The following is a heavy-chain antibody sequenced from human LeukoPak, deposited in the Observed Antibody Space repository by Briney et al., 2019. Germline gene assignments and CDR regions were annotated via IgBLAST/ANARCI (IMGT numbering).Heavy chain of an antibody. CDR3: ARDRALVRELWSASAFDY. V-gene: IGHV1-18*01. Sequence: GASVKVSCKASGYTFTSYGISWVRQAPGQGLEWMGWISAYNGNTNYAQKLQGRVTMTTDTSTSTAYMELRSLRSDDTAVYYRARDRALVRELWSASAFDYWGQGTLVTVSS. D-gene: IGHD5-18*01. J-gene: IGHJ4*02. CDR2: ISAYNGNT. CDR1: GYTFTSYG.